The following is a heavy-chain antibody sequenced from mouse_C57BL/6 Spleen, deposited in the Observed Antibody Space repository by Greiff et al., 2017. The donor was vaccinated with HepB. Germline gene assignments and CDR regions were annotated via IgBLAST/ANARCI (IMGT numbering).Heavy chain of an antibody. V-gene: IGHV1-55*01. CDR3: ARSKTAQATGFAY. Sequence: QVQLKQPGAELVKPGASVKMSCKASGYTFTSYWITWVKQRPGQGLEWIGDIYPGSGSTNYNEKFKSKATLTVDTSSSTAYMQLSSLTSEDSAVYYCARSKTAQATGFAYWGQGTLVTVSA. J-gene: IGHJ3*01. D-gene: IGHD3-2*02. CDR1: GYTFTSYW. CDR2: IYPGSGST.